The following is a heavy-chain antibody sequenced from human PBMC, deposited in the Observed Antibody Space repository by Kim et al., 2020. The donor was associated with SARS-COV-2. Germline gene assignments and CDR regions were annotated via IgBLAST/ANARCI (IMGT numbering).Heavy chain of an antibody. J-gene: IGHJ2*01. Sequence: ASVKVSCKASGYTFTSYAMNWVRQAPGQGLEWMGWINTNTGNPTYAQGFTGRFVFSLDTSVSTAYLQISSLKAEDTAVYYCARVPTYDFWSGYYTYWYFDLWGXGTLVTVSS. CDR1: GYTFTSYA. CDR2: INTNTGNP. CDR3: ARVPTYDFWSGYYTYWYFDL. V-gene: IGHV7-4-1*02. D-gene: IGHD3-3*01.